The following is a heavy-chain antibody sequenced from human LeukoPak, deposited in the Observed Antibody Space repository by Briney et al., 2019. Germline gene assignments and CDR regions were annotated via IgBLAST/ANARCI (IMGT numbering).Heavy chain of an antibody. CDR2: INPNSGGT. D-gene: IGHD1-26*01. Sequence: ASVKVSCKASGYIFTGYYMHWVRQAPGQGLEWMGWINPNSGGTNSAQKFQGRVTMTRDTSISTAYMELSRLTSGDTAVYYCARHPYSGSYHFDYWGQGTLVTVSS. CDR3: ARHPYSGSYHFDY. J-gene: IGHJ4*02. V-gene: IGHV1-2*02. CDR1: GYIFTGYY.